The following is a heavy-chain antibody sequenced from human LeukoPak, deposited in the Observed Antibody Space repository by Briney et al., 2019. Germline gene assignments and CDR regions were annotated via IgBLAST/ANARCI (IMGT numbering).Heavy chain of an antibody. CDR2: IHYSGST. D-gene: IGHD6-13*01. J-gene: IGHJ5*02. V-gene: IGHV4-30-4*01. CDR3: ARGSSSSYNWFDP. Sequence: SQTLSLTCTVSRGSINTGNYYWSWIRQPPGKGLEWLGFIHYSGSTDYNPSLKSRVTISVDTSKNQFSLKLSSVTAADTAIYHCARGSSSSYNWFDPWGQGTLVTVSS. CDR1: RGSINTGNYY.